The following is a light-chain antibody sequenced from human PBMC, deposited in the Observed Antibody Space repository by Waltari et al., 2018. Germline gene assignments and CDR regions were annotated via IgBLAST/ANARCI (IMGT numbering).Light chain of an antibody. CDR1: QDISSY. J-gene: IGKJ3*01. Sequence: DIQMTQSPSTLSASVGDRVTITCRASQDISSYLAWYQQKVDKAPQRLSYPTSTLASGVPSRFSSSRSGTDFALTTTSLQPDDFATYYCQQLHRYPPTFGPGTTVDVK. CDR3: QQLHRYPPT. V-gene: IGKV1-9*01. CDR2: PTS.